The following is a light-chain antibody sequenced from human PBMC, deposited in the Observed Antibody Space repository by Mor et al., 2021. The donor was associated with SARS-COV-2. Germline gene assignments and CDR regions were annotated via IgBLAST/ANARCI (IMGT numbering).Light chain of an antibody. CDR2: KES. J-gene: IGKJ1*01. V-gene: IGKV1-5*03. CDR3: QQYNSYPWT. CDR1: SW. Sequence: SWLDWYQQKPGKAPKLMIYKESSLESVVPSRFRGSGSGTVFTLTICSLQPDDFATFYCQQYNSYPWTFGLGTKVEI.